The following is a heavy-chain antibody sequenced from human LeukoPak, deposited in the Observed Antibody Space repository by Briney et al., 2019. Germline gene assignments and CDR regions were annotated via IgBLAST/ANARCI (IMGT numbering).Heavy chain of an antibody. V-gene: IGHV1-18*01. CDR3: ARGYDILTGFEWAFDI. D-gene: IGHD3-9*01. Sequence: ASVKVSCKASGYTFTSYGISWVRQAPGQGLEWMGWISAYNGNTNYAQKLQGRVTMTTDTSTSTAYMELSSLRSEDTAVYYCARGYDILTGFEWAFDIWGQGTMVTVSS. CDR2: ISAYNGNT. J-gene: IGHJ3*02. CDR1: GYTFTSYG.